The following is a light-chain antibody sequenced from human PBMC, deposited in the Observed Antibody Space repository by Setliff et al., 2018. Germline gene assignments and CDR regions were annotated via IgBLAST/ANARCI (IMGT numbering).Light chain of an antibody. V-gene: IGLV2-8*01. CDR2: EVS. Sequence: QSALTQPPSASGSPGQSVAIPCTGTSRDVGGFNFVSWYQQHPGKAPKLIIYEVSKRPSGVPDRFSGSKSGNTASLTVSGLQAEDEADYYCSSYAGNYIYVFGSGTKV. CDR3: SSYAGNYIYV. J-gene: IGLJ1*01. CDR1: SRDVGGFNF.